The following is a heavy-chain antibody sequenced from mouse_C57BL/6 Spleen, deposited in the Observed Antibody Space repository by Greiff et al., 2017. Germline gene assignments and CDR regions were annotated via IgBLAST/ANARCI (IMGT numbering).Heavy chain of an antibody. CDR2: ISSGSSTI. CDR3: AREYYGSTLTGYFDV. V-gene: IGHV5-17*01. J-gene: IGHJ1*03. CDR1: GFTFSDYG. Sequence: EVKVVESGGGLVKPGGSLKLSCAASGFTFSDYGMHWVRQAPEKGLEWVAYISSGSSTIYYADTVKGRFTISRDNAKNTLFLQMTSLRSEDTAMYYCAREYYGSTLTGYFDVWGTGTTVTVSS. D-gene: IGHD1-1*01.